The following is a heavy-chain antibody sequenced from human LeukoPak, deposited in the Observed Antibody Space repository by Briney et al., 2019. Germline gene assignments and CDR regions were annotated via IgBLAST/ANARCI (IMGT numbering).Heavy chain of an antibody. D-gene: IGHD3-9*01. J-gene: IGHJ3*02. CDR1: GGSISSSSYY. Sequence: PSETLSLTCTVSGGSISSSSYYWGWIRQPPGKGLEWIGSIYYSGSTYYNPSLKSRVTISVDTSKNQFSLKLSSVTAADTAVYYCAREPYFDWLFHDAFDIWGQGTMVTVSS. CDR2: IYYSGST. CDR3: AREPYFDWLFHDAFDI. V-gene: IGHV4-39*02.